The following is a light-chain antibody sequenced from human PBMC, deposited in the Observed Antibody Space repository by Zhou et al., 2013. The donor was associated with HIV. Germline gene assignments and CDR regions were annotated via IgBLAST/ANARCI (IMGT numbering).Light chain of an antibody. V-gene: IGKV1-39*01. CDR2: GSS. CDR3: QQSYTTPET. CDR1: QSITTY. Sequence: DIQMTQSPSSLSASIGDRVSITCRSSQSITTYLNWYQHKPGKAPKLLIYGSSNLQSGVPSRFSGSGSGTEFTLSISNLQPEDFATYYCQQSYTTPETFGGGPRWRSN. J-gene: IGKJ4*01.